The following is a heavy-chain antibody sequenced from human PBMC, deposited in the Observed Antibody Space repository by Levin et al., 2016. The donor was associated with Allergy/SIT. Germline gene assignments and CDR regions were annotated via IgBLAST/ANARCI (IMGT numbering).Heavy chain of an antibody. D-gene: IGHD2-21*02. V-gene: IGHV1-69*05. CDR1: GGTFHNYA. Sequence: SVKVSCKASGGTFHNYAISWVRQAPGQGLEWMGRIIPALVSSKYAEKFQGRVTLTTDESTSTVYMELTRLRSDDTAVYYCARGLVTGIPSGMDVWGQGTTVIVSS. CDR2: IIPALVSS. J-gene: IGHJ6*02. CDR3: ARGLVTGIPSGMDV.